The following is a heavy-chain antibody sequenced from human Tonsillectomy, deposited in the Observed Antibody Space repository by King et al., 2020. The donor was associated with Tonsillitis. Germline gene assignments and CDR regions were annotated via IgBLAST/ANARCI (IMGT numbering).Heavy chain of an antibody. CDR2: IYYSGST. Sequence: VQLQESGPGLVKPSETLSLTCTVPGGSISSYYWSWIRQPPGKGLEWIGYIYYSGSTNYNPSLKSRVTISVDTSKNQFSLKLSSVTAADTAVYYCARGAIGTTLFDWYFDLWGRGTLVTVSS. CDR3: ARGAIGTTLFDWYFDL. CDR1: GGSISSYY. V-gene: IGHV4-59*01. D-gene: IGHD1-7*01. J-gene: IGHJ2*01.